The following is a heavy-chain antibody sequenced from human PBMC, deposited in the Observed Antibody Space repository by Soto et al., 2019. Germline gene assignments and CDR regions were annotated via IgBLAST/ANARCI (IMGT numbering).Heavy chain of an antibody. CDR2: IYHSGST. CDR3: ARVRGILTGYNENWFDP. V-gene: IGHV4-30-2*01. Sequence: QLQLQESGSGLVKPSQTLSLTCAVSGGSISSGGYSWSWIRQPPGKGLEWIGYIYHSGSTYYNPSLKTRVTISVARSKNQFSLKLSSVTAADTAVYYCARVRGILTGYNENWFDPWGQGTLVTVSS. J-gene: IGHJ5*02. CDR1: GGSISSGGYS. D-gene: IGHD3-9*01.